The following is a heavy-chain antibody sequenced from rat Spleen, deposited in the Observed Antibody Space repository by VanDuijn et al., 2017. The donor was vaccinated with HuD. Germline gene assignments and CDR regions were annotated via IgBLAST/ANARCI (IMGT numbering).Heavy chain of an antibody. CDR2: ISYDGSST. V-gene: IGHV5-29*01. Sequence: EVQLVESGGGLVQPGRSLKLSCAASGFTFSNYGMAWVRQAPTKGLEWVATISYDGSSTYYRDSVKGRFTISRDNAKSTLYLQMNSLRSDDTATYYCARLDYPGITDLDYWGQGVMVTVSS. CDR1: GFTFSNYG. J-gene: IGHJ2*01. CDR3: ARLDYPGITDLDY. D-gene: IGHD1-4*01.